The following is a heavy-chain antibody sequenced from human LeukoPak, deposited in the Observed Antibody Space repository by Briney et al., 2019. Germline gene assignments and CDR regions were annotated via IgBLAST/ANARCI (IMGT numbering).Heavy chain of an antibody. CDR2: IKQDGSEK. CDR3: ARLAYCGGDCYYNWFDP. J-gene: IGHJ5*02. D-gene: IGHD2-21*02. CDR1: GFTFSSYW. Sequence: GGSLRLSCAASGFTFSSYWMSWVRQAPGKGLEWVANIKQDGSEKYYVDSVKGRFTISRDNAKNSLYLQMNSLRAEDTAVYYCARLAYCGGDCYYNWFDPWGQGTLVTVSS. V-gene: IGHV3-7*01.